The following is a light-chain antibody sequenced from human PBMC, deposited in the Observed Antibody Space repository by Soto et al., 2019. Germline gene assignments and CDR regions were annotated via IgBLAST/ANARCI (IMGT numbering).Light chain of an antibody. CDR2: LNSDGSH. CDR1: SGHSSYA. CDR3: QTWGTGIHVV. Sequence: QPVLTQSPSASASLGASVKLTCTLSSGHSSYAIAWHQQQPEKGPRYLMKLNSDGSHSKGDGIPDRCSGSSSGAERYLTISSLQSEDEADYYCQTWGTGIHVVFGGGTKLTVL. V-gene: IGLV4-69*01. J-gene: IGLJ2*01.